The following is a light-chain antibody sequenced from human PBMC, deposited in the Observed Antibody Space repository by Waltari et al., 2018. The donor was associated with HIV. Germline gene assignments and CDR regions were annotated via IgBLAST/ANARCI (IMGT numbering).Light chain of an antibody. CDR1: SRDVGSYTL. Sequence: QSALTQPASVSGSPGQSITISCTVTSRDVGSYTLVSWYQKHPGKAPKPMIYEVTKRHSGISNRFSGSKAGDTASLTISGLQAEDEADYYCCSYAGSTTFVVFGGGTKVTVL. J-gene: IGLJ2*01. CDR3: CSYAGSTTFVV. V-gene: IGLV2-23*02. CDR2: EVT.